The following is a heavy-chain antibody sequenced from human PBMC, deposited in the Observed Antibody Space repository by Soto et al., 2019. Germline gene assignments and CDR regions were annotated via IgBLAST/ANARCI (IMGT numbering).Heavy chain of an antibody. CDR3: AREDDGGDRDYYGLDV. CDR1: GGSISYEYYH. Sequence: QVQLQQSGPGLVKPSQTLSLTCTVSGGSISYEYYHWTWIRQSPGKGLEWIGYIHYSGSIIYNPSFKSRVTISVDTSKNQFSLRRSAVTAADTAVYFCAREDDGGDRDYYGLDVWGQGTTVTVSS. V-gene: IGHV4-30-4*08. D-gene: IGHD2-21*02. CDR2: IHYSGSI. J-gene: IGHJ6*02.